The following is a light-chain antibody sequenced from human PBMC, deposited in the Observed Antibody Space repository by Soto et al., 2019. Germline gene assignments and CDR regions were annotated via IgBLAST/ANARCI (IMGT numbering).Light chain of an antibody. CDR1: SGHSSNA. J-gene: IGLJ2*01. CDR3: QTWGTGTVV. CDR2: LNSDGSH. Sequence: QSVLTQSPSASASLGASVRFTCTLSSGHSSNAVAWHQQQPEKGPRFLMKLNSDGSHTKGDGIPDRFSGSSSGAERYLTISNLPSEDEAEYYCQTWGTGTVVFGGGTKLTFL. V-gene: IGLV4-69*01.